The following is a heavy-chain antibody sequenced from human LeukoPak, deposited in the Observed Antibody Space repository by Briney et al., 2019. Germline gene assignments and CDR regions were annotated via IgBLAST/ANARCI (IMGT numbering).Heavy chain of an antibody. CDR3: AREAYYYDSSGYYLGGIVDY. CDR1: GFTFSSYW. CDR2: INSDGSST. Sequence: GGSLRLSCAASGFTFSSYWMHWVRQAPGKGLVWVSRINSDGSSTSYADSVKGRFTISRDNAKNTLYLQMNSLRAEDTAVYYRAREAYYYDSSGYYLGGIVDYWGQGTLVTVSS. D-gene: IGHD3-22*01. J-gene: IGHJ4*02. V-gene: IGHV3-74*01.